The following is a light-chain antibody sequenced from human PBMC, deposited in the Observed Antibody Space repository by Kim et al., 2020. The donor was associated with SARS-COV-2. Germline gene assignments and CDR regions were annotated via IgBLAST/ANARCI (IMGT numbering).Light chain of an antibody. J-gene: IGKJ4*01. V-gene: IGKV3-11*01. Sequence: EIVLTQSPATLSLSPGERATLFCRASQSVSSYLAWYQQKPGQAPRLLIYDVSNRATGIPARFSGSGSGTDFTLTISSLEPEDFAVYYCQQRGNWPLTFGGGTKVEIK. CDR3: QQRGNWPLT. CDR2: DVS. CDR1: QSVSSY.